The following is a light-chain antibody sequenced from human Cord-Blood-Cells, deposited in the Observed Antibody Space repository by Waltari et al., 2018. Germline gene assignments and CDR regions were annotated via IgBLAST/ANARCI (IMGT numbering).Light chain of an antibody. CDR1: KSVSSY. J-gene: IGKJ3*01. Sequence: EIVLPQSPATLSLYPGERATLSCRASKSVSSYLAWYKQKPGQAPRLLIYDASNRATGIPARFSGSGSGTDFTLTISSLEPEDFAVYYCQQRSNFGPGTKVDIK. CDR3: QQRSN. CDR2: DAS. V-gene: IGKV3-11*01.